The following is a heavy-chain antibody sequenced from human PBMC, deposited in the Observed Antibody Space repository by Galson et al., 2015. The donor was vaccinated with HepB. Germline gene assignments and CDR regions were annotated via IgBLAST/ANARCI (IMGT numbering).Heavy chain of an antibody. CDR3: ARDRITIFGPDPYDAFDI. D-gene: IGHD3-3*01. V-gene: IGHV1-69*13. CDR1: GGTFSSYA. J-gene: IGHJ3*02. CDR2: IIPIFGTA. Sequence: SVKVSCKASGGTFSSYAISWVRQAPGQGLEWMGGIIPIFGTANYAQKFQGRVTITADESTSTAYMELSSLRSEDTAVYYCARDRITIFGPDPYDAFDIWGQGTMVTVSS.